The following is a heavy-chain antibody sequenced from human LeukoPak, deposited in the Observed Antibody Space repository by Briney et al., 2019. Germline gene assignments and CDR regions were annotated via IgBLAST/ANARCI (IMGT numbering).Heavy chain of an antibody. J-gene: IGHJ4*02. V-gene: IGHV3-30*18. CDR3: AKVLLRLGELSPFDH. CDR2: ISYDGSNK. Sequence: GGSLRLSCAASGFTFSSYGMHWVRQAPGKGLEWVAVISYDGSNKYYADSVKGRFTISRDNSKNTLYLQMNSLRAEDTAVYYCAKVLLRLGELSPFDHWGQGTLVTVSS. CDR1: GFTFSSYG. D-gene: IGHD3-16*02.